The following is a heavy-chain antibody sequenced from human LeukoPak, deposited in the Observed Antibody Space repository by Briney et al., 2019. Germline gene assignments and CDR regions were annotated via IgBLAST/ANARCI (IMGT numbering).Heavy chain of an antibody. CDR1: GFNFSSYV. CDR3: AMSFTSCSSSSCSYLR. V-gene: IGHV3-30*02. D-gene: IGHD2-2*01. Sequence: GGSLRLSCAASGFNFSSYVMHGVRQAPRKGLEGVAFIRYDGSNKYYGHSVKGRFTIARDNSHNTLYVQTNSLSAEDTAVYYCAMSFTSCSSSSCSYLRWGQGPLVTVSS. J-gene: IGHJ1*01. CDR2: IRYDGSNK.